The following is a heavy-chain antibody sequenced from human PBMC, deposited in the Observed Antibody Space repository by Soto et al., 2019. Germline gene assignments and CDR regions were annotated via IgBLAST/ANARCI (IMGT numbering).Heavy chain of an antibody. J-gene: IGHJ4*02. Sequence: KTSETLSLTCAVYGGSFSGYYWSWIRQPPGKGLEWIGEINHSGSTNYNPSLKSRVTISVDTSKNQFSLKLSSVTAADTAVYYCARVGATVTTNYYFDYWGQGTLVTVSS. D-gene: IGHD4-17*01. CDR3: ARVGATVTTNYYFDY. V-gene: IGHV4-34*01. CDR2: INHSGST. CDR1: GGSFSGYY.